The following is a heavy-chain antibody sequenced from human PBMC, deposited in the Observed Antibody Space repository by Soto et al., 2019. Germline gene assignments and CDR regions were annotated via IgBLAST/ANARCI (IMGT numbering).Heavy chain of an antibody. J-gene: IGHJ6*03. CDR2: INHSGST. Sequence: SETLSLTCAVYGGSFSGYYWSWIRQPPGKGLEWIGEINHSGSTNYNPSLKSRVTISVDTSKNQFSLKLSSVTAADTAVYYCAREGRDYYYYYMDVWGKGTTVTVSS. V-gene: IGHV4-34*01. CDR1: GGSFSGYY. CDR3: AREGRDYYYYYMDV.